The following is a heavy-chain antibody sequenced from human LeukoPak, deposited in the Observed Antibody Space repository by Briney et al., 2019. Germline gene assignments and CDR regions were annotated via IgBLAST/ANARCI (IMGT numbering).Heavy chain of an antibody. D-gene: IGHD3-22*01. J-gene: IGHJ3*02. CDR3: ARDDYYDSSGYRNAFDI. V-gene: IGHV4-4*07. Sequence: SETLSLTCSVSGGSISSYYWSWIRQPAGKGLEWIGRFYTSGSTNYNPSLKSRVTMSVDTTKNQFSLKLNSVTAADTAVYYCARDDYYDSSGYRNAFDIWGQGTMVTVSS. CDR2: FYTSGST. CDR1: GGSISSYY.